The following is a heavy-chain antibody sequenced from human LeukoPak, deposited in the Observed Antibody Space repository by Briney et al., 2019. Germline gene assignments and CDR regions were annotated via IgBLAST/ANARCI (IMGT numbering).Heavy chain of an antibody. D-gene: IGHD5-12*01. CDR2: ISYDGSNK. CDR1: GFTFSSYG. V-gene: IGHV3-30*18. CDR3: ANPIVATIGVAFDI. Sequence: GGSLRLSCAASGFTFSSYGMHWVRQAPGKGLEWVAVISYDGSNKYYADSVKGRFTISRDNSKNTLYLQMNSLRAEDTAVYYCANPIVATIGVAFDIWGQGTMVTVSS. J-gene: IGHJ3*02.